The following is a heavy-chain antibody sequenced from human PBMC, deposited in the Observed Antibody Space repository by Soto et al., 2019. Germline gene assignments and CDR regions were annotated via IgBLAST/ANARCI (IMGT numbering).Heavy chain of an antibody. CDR3: ARVVRFFGGHAGY. Sequence: QVLLVQSGADVKKPGASVKVSCKTSGYTFTEFDINWVRQAPGQGLEWMGWMNTNTGNTGYAQKFQGRVTRTRDTSISTAYMELRRLRSEVPAVYYCARVVRFFGGHAGYWGQGTLVTVSS. V-gene: IGHV1-8*01. D-gene: IGHD3-3*01. CDR1: GYTFTEFD. J-gene: IGHJ4*02. CDR2: MNTNTGNT.